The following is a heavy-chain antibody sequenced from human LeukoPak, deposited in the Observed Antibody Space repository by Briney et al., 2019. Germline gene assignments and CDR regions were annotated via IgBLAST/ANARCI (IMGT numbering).Heavy chain of an antibody. CDR3: ASHTDYYYFYMDD. J-gene: IGHJ6*03. Sequence: PSETLSLTCTVSGGSISSYYWSWIRQPPGKGLEWIGYIYYSGSTNYNPSLKSRVTISVDTSKNQFSLKLSSVTAADTAVYYCASHTDYYYFYMDDWGKGTTVTVSS. V-gene: IGHV4-59*08. CDR2: IYYSGST. CDR1: GGSISSYY.